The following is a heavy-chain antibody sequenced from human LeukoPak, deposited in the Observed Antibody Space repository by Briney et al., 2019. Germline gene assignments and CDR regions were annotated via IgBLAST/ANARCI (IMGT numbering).Heavy chain of an antibody. CDR2: ISSGSSYI. Sequence: GGSLRLSCAASGFTFSSYSMNWVRQAPGKGLEWVSSISSGSSYIYYADSVKGRFTISRDNAKNSLYLQMNSLRAEDTAVYYCARELGITGTTAFDYWGQGTLVTVSS. D-gene: IGHD1-20*01. V-gene: IGHV3-21*01. J-gene: IGHJ4*02. CDR1: GFTFSSYS. CDR3: ARELGITGTTAFDY.